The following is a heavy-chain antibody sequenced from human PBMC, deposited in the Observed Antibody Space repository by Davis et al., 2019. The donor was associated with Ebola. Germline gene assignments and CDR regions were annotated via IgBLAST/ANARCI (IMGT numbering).Heavy chain of an antibody. Sequence: MPSETLSLTCSISGASIASDYWSWIRQPPGKGLDWIGYIYYTGTTNYNPSLKSRVSMSVSAADTALYYCARVKISIFGMYSYYHMDVWGTGTTVTVSS. D-gene: IGHD3-10*01. CDR3: HMDV. CDR1: GASIASDY. J-gene: IGHJ6*03. CDR2: IYYTGTT. V-gene: IGHV4-59*01.